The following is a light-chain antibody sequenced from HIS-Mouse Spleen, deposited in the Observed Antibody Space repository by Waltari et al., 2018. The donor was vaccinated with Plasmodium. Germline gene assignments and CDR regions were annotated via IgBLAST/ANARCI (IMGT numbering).Light chain of an antibody. J-gene: IGKJ3*01. CDR1: QSVSSH. CDR2: GAS. V-gene: IGKV3-15*01. Sequence: EIVMTQSPATLFVSLGERATLSCRTSQSVSSHLAWYQQKPGQAPSLFINGASTRATGTPARFSGSGSVTEFTLTISSVQSEDVAVYYCQQYNNWSLTFGPGTKVDIK. CDR3: QQYNNWSLT.